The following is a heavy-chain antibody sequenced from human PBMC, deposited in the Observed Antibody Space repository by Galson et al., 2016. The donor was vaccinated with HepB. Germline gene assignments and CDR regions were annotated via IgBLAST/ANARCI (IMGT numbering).Heavy chain of an antibody. D-gene: IGHD2-15*01. J-gene: IGHJ6*02. V-gene: IGHV1-18*01. Sequence: SVKVSCKASGYTFSSYGISWVRQAPGQGLEWMGWSSGYNGNKKYAQKFQGRVTVTTDTSTSTDYMELRSLRPDDTAVYYCARDRREALFGMDVWGQGTTVTVPS. CDR2: SSGYNGNK. CDR1: GYTFSSYG. CDR3: ARDRREALFGMDV.